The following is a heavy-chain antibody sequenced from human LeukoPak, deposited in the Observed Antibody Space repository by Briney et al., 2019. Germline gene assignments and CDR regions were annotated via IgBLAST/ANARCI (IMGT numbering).Heavy chain of an antibody. CDR1: GGSFSGYY. Sequence: LETLSLTCAVYGGSFSGYYWSWIRQPPGKGLEWIGEINHSGSTNYNPSLKSQVTISVDTSKNQFSLKLSSVTAADTAVYYCARFLYDSSGYYWTYWGQGTLVTVSS. CDR2: INHSGST. D-gene: IGHD3-22*01. CDR3: ARFLYDSSGYYWTY. V-gene: IGHV4-34*01. J-gene: IGHJ4*02.